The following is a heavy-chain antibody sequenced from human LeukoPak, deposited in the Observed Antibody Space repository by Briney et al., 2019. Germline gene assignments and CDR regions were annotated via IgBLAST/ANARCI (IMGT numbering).Heavy chain of an antibody. V-gene: IGHV4-39*01. Sequence: PSETLSLTCTVSGGSISSSSYYWGWIRQPPGKGLEWIGSIYYSGSTYYNPSLKSRATISVDTSKNQFSLKLGSVTAADTAVYYCARLVRGVIIVGYFDYWGQGTLVTVSS. D-gene: IGHD3-10*02. CDR3: ARLVRGVIIVGYFDY. CDR1: GGSISSSSYY. CDR2: IYYSGST. J-gene: IGHJ4*02.